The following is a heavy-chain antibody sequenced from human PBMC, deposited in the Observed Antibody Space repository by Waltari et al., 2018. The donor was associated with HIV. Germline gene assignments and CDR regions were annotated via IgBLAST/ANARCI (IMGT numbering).Heavy chain of an antibody. V-gene: IGHV3-23*03. CDR2: IRVGGTTT. Sequence: LEFGGDFVQPGGRLRLSCGGSGFNFGDYAMSWVRQSPGRGLQWISRIRVGGTTTSYADSVKGRFTIFRENSRNTLYLQLNDLRTEDTAVYFCIKEASLMVWAPEKSPVWGRGTTVTVSP. J-gene: IGHJ3*01. CDR1: GFNFGDYA. CDR3: IKEASLMVWAPEKSPV. D-gene: IGHD3-10*01.